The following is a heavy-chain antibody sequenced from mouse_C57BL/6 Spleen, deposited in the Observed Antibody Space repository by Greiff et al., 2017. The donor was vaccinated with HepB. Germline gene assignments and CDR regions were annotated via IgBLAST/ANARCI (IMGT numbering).Heavy chain of an antibody. D-gene: IGHD2-4*01. J-gene: IGHJ2*01. CDR2: IDPSDSYT. V-gene: IGHV1-50*01. Sequence: QVQLQQPGAELVKPGASVKLSCKASGYTFTSYWMQWVKQRPGQGLEWIGEIDPSDSYTNYNQKFKGKATLTVDTSSSTAYMQLSSLTSEDSAVYYCARRGFYDYDGVYYFDYWGQGTTLTVSS. CDR1: GYTFTSYW. CDR3: ARRGFYDYDGVYYFDY.